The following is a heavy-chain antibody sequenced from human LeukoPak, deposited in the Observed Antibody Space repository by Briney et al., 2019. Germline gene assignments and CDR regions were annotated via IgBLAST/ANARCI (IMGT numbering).Heavy chain of an antibody. CDR1: GFSFSDFY. J-gene: IGHJ4*02. V-gene: IGHV3-11*01. D-gene: IGHD7-27*01. CDR2: IGTRSNPI. CDR3: AREALGSGRDFDY. Sequence: GGSLRLSCAASGFSFSDFYMSWIRQAPGMGLEWISYIGTRSNPIYYADSVKGRFTISRDDAKNSQYLQMNSLRDEDTAVYFCAREALGSGRDFDYWGQGILVTVSS.